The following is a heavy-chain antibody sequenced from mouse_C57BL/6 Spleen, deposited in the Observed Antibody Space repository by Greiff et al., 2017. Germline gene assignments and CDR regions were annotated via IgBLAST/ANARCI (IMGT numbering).Heavy chain of an antibody. CDR3: ARGGDGSSYLYYAMDY. Sequence: QVQLQQPGAELVKPGASVKLSCKASGYTFTSYWMHWVKQRPGQGLEWIGMIHPNSGSTNYNEKFKSKATLTVDKSSSTAYMQLSSLTSEDSAVYYGARGGDGSSYLYYAMDYWGQGTSVTVSS. V-gene: IGHV1-64*01. D-gene: IGHD1-1*01. J-gene: IGHJ4*01. CDR1: GYTFTSYW. CDR2: IHPNSGST.